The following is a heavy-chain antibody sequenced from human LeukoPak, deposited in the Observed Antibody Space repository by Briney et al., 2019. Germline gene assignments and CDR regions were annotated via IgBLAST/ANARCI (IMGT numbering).Heavy chain of an antibody. D-gene: IGHD2-15*01. CDR2: IIPIFGTA. CDR3: ARNYCSGGSCYLHYYYMDV. J-gene: IGHJ6*03. CDR1: GGTFSSYA. Sequence: GASVKVSCKASGGTFSSYAISWLRQAPGQGLEWMGRIIPIFGTADYAQKFQGRVTITTDESTSTAYMELSSLSSEDTAVYYCARNYCSGGSCYLHYYYMDVWGKGTTVTVSS. V-gene: IGHV1-69*05.